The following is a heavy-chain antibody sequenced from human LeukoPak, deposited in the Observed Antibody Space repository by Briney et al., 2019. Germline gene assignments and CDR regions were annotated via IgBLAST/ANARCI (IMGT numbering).Heavy chain of an antibody. Sequence: GGSLRLSCTASGFTFGDYAMSWVRQAPGKGLEWVGFIRTKAYGGTTEYAASVKGRFTISRDDSKSIAYLHMNSLKTEDTAVYYCTGVIAARLDYWGQGTLVTVSS. CDR3: TGVIAARLDY. CDR2: IRTKAYGGTT. D-gene: IGHD6-6*01. V-gene: IGHV3-49*04. CDR1: GFTFGDYA. J-gene: IGHJ4*02.